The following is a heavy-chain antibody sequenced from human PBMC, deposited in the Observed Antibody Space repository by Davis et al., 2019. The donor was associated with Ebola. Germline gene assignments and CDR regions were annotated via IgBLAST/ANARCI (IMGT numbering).Heavy chain of an antibody. CDR1: GYTFTGYY. CDR3: ARRTGTWGFDP. J-gene: IGHJ5*02. Sequence: ASVKVSCKASGYTFTGYYMHWVRQAPGQGLEWMGWINPNSGGTNYAQKFQGWVTMTGDTSISTAYMELSRLRSDDTAVYYCARRTGTWGFDPWGQGTLVTVSS. D-gene: IGHD1/OR15-1a*01. V-gene: IGHV1-2*04. CDR2: INPNSGGT.